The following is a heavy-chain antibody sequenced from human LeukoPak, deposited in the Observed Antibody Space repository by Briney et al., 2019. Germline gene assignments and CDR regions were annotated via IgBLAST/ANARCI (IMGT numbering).Heavy chain of an antibody. CDR2: IYTSGST. CDR3: ASDSARCGRTSCYFSS. Sequence: SETLSLTRTVSGGPISSYYWSWLRQPAGKGLEWIGRIYTSGSTNYNPSLKSRVTMSVDTSKNQFSLQLISVTPDDKAVYFCASDSARCGRTSCYFSSWGQGTLVTVSS. D-gene: IGHD2-15*01. J-gene: IGHJ4*02. CDR1: GGPISSYY. V-gene: IGHV4-4*07.